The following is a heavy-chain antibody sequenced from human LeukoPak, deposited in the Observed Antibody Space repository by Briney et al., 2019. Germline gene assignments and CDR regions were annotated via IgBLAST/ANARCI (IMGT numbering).Heavy chain of an antibody. CDR1: GGSINSYY. J-gene: IGHJ4*02. D-gene: IGHD6-13*01. CDR2: IYTSGTT. Sequence: PSETLSLTCTVSGGSINSYYWTWIRQPAGKGLEWIGRIYTSGTTIYNPSLKSRVTMSLDTSKNQFSLRLTSVTAADTAVYYCARETRWPAGIHYLDYWGQGTLVTVSS. V-gene: IGHV4-4*07. CDR3: ARETRWPAGIHYLDY.